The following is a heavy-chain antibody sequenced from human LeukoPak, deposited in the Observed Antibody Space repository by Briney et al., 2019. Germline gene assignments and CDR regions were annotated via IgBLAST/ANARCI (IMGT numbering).Heavy chain of an antibody. CDR1: GFTFSSYW. CDR2: ISGDGGST. D-gene: IGHD6-13*01. CDR3: AKDLAWGAAAGMVFDY. Sequence: GGSLRLSCAASGFTFSSYWMTWVRQAPGKGLEWVSLISGDGGSTYYADSVKGRFTISRDNSKNSLYLQMNSLRTEDTALYYCAKDLAWGAAAGMVFDYWGQGTLVTVSS. V-gene: IGHV3-43*02. J-gene: IGHJ4*02.